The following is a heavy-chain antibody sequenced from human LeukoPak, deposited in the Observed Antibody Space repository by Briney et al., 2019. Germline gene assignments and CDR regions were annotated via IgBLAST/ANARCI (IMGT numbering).Heavy chain of an antibody. CDR1: GFTFSSYE. V-gene: IGHV3-48*03. CDR3: AELGITMIGGV. Sequence: GGSLRLSCAVSGFTFSSYEMNWVRQAPGKGLEWVSYISSSGFNMYYADSVKGRFTISRDNAKNPLYLQMNSLRAEDTAVYYCAELGITMIGGVWGKGTTVTISS. D-gene: IGHD3-10*02. J-gene: IGHJ6*04. CDR2: ISSSGFNM.